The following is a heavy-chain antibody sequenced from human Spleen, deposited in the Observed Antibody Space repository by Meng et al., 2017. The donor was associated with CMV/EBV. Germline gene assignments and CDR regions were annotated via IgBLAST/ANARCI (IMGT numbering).Heavy chain of an antibody. D-gene: IGHD3-16*02. CDR1: SGSVSISNW. Sequence: SSGSVSISNWWTWVRQPPWKGLEWIGEVHHSGTTNYNPSLKSRLTISVDKSKNQFSLSLNFVTAADTAMYYCARVGVWGTYRYSIDSWGPGVLVTVSS. V-gene: IGHV4-4*02. CDR3: ARVGVWGTYRYSIDS. CDR2: VHHSGTT. J-gene: IGHJ4*02.